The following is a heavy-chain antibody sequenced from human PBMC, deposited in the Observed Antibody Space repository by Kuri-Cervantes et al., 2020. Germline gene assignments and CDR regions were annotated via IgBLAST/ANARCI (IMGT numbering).Heavy chain of an antibody. CDR1: GGSISSYY. J-gene: IGHJ5*02. D-gene: IGHD3-22*01. Sequence: SETLSLTCTVSGGSISSYYWSWIRQPAGKGLEWIGRIYTSGSTYYNPSLKSRVTISVDTSKNQFSLKLSSVTAADTAVYYCARHCEDGYYYDSRNNWFDPWGQGTLVTVSS. V-gene: IGHV4-4*07. CDR3: ARHCEDGYYYDSRNNWFDP. CDR2: IYTSGST.